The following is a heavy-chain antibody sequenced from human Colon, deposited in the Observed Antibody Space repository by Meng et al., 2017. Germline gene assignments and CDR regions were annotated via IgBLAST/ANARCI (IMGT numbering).Heavy chain of an antibody. CDR3: AKDQDFGGTPDS. CDR1: GYPFSPYA. V-gene: IGHV1-3*01. CDR2: INPGNGDT. J-gene: IGHJ4*02. Sequence: QVQVVQSGAEGKEPGASVKVSCKPSGYPFSPYALHWVRQAPGQRLEWMGWINPGNGDTKSSHKFQGRLTITRDTSASTAYMELSSLRSEDTAVYYCAKDQDFGGTPDSWGQGTLVTVSS. D-gene: IGHD4-23*01.